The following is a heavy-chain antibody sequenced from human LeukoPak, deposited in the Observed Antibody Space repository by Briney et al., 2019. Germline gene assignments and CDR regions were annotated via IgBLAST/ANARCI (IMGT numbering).Heavy chain of an antibody. V-gene: IGHV3-23*01. Sequence: PGGSLRLSCAASGFTFSSYAMSWVRQAPGKGLEWVSALSGSGGSTYYADSVKGRFTISRDNSKNTLYLQMNSLRAEDTAVYYCAKISWDGRGTCYWGQGTLVTVSS. CDR2: LSGSGGST. J-gene: IGHJ4*02. D-gene: IGHD2-15*01. CDR3: AKISWDGRGTCY. CDR1: GFTFSSYA.